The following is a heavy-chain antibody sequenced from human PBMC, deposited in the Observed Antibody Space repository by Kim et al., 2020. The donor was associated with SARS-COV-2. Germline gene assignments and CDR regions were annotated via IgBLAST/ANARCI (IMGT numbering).Heavy chain of an antibody. CDR2: IYYSGST. D-gene: IGHD3-16*01. J-gene: IGHJ4*02. Sequence: SETLSLTCTVSGGSISSSSYYWGWIRQPPGKGLEWIGSIYYSGSTYYNPSLKRRVTISVDTSKNQFSLKLSSVTAADTAVYYCARLARSITHFDYWGQGTLVTVSS. CDR3: ARLARSITHFDY. V-gene: IGHV4-39*01. CDR1: GGSISSSSYY.